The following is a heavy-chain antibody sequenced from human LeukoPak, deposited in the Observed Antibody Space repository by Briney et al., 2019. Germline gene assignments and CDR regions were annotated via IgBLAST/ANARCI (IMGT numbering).Heavy chain of an antibody. CDR2: IYYSGST. D-gene: IGHD6-13*01. V-gene: IGHV4-59*05. CDR1: GGSISSYY. CDR3: ARRIAAAGLNYAEYFQH. Sequence: PSETLSLTCTVSGGSISSYYWSWIRQPPGKGLEWIGSIYYSGSTYYNPSLKSRVTISVDTSKNQFSLKLSSVTAADTAVYYCARRIAAAGLNYAEYFQHWGQGTLVTVSS. J-gene: IGHJ1*01.